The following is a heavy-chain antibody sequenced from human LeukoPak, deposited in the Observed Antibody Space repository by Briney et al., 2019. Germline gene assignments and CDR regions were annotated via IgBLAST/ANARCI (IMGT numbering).Heavy chain of an antibody. CDR2: IYYSGST. J-gene: IGHJ3*02. V-gene: IGHV4-59*12. D-gene: IGHD2-2*03. CDR3: ARDSPLGWDAFDI. CDR1: GGSFSGYY. Sequence: SETLSLTCAVYGGSFSGYYWSWIRQPPGKGLEWIGYIYYSGSTYYNPSLKSRVTMSVDMSKNQFSLKLSSVTAADTAVYYCARDSPLGWDAFDIWGQGTMVTVSS.